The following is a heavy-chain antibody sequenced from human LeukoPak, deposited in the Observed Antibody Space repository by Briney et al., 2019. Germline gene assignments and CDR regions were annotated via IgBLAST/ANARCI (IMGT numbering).Heavy chain of an antibody. V-gene: IGHV3-7*01. J-gene: IGHJ5*02. CDR1: GIIITSYW. Sequence: GGSLRLSCVASGIIITSYWISWVRQTPGKGLEWVANIKQDGSEKNYVDSVKGRFTIFRDNARNSLYLQMNSLRAEDTAVYYCASHSYGYNHWGQGTLVIVSS. D-gene: IGHD3-16*01. CDR3: ASHSYGYNH. CDR2: IKQDGSEK.